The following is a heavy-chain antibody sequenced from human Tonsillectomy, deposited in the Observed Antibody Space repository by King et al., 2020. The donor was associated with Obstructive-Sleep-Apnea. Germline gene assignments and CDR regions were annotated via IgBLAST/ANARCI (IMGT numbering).Heavy chain of an antibody. CDR1: GFTFCSYA. CDR3: AKVRDDYIWGNYGYSCYFDY. V-gene: IGHV3-23*04. CDR2: ISGRDGRT. D-gene: IGHD3-16*01. J-gene: IGHJ4*02. Sequence: VQLVESGGGLVQPGGSLRLSCAASGFTFCSYAMSWVRQAAGKGLAWVSTISGRDGRTYYADSVRGRLTISRDNSKNTLYLQMNSLRGEDTAVYYCAKVRDDYIWGNYGYSCYFDYWGQGTLVTVSS.